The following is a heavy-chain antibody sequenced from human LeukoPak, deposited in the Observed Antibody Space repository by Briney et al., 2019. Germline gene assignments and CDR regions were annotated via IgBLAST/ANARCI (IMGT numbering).Heavy chain of an antibody. CDR3: AKLPSSGWLDY. CDR1: GFTFSSYA. CDR2: FYSGGNT. J-gene: IGHJ4*02. V-gene: IGHV3-23*05. Sequence: GGSLRLSCAASGFTFSSYAMSWVRQAPGKGLEWISAFYSGGNTYYTGSVKGRFIISRDSSKNTLYLQMNNLRPEDTAMYYCAKLPSSGWLDYWGQGTLVTVSS. D-gene: IGHD6-19*01.